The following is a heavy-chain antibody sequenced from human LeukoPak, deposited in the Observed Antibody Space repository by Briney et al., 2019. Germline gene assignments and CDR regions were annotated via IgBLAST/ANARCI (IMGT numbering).Heavy chain of an antibody. CDR3: ARHTRLLRNYFDY. Sequence: PSETLSLTCTVSGGSVSSSNHYWGWIRQPPGKGLEFIGSIFYSGGTYYNPSLRSRVTKAVDTSKNQFSLKLRSVTAADTAVYYCARHTRLLRNYFDYWGQGTLVTVSS. V-gene: IGHV4-39*01. CDR2: IFYSGGT. J-gene: IGHJ4*02. CDR1: GGSVSSSNHY.